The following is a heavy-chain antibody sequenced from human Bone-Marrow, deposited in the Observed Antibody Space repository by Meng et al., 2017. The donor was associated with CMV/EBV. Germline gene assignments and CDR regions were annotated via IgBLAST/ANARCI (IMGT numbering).Heavy chain of an antibody. CDR1: GGTFSSYT. Sequence: SVKVSCKASGGTFSSYTISWVRQAPGQGLEWMGRIIPILGIANYAQKFQGRVTITADKSTSTAYMELSSLRSEDTAVYYCARDGSGDFWSGYYIGRASYYYYVMDVWGQGTTVTVSS. V-gene: IGHV1-69*04. CDR3: ARDGSGDFWSGYYIGRASYYYYVMDV. D-gene: IGHD3-3*01. CDR2: IIPILGIA. J-gene: IGHJ6*02.